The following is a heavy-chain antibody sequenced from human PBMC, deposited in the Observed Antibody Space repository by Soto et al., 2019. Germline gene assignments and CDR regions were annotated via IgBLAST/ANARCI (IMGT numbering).Heavy chain of an antibody. CDR2: ISAYNGNT. CDR1: GYTFTSYG. Sequence: ASVKVSCKASGYTFTSYGISWVRQAPGQGLEWMGWISAYNGNTNYAQKLQGRVTMTTDTSTSTAYMELRSLRSDDTAVYYCARDKGAEYYDSSGYFVWGQGTMVTVSS. J-gene: IGHJ3*01. D-gene: IGHD3-22*01. CDR3: ARDKGAEYYDSSGYFV. V-gene: IGHV1-18*01.